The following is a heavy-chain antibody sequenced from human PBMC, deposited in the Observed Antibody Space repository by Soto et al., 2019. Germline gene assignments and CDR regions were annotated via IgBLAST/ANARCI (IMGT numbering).Heavy chain of an antibody. D-gene: IGHD3-22*01. Sequence: SSETLSLTCAVYGGSFSGYYWSWIRQPPGKGLEWIGEINHSGSTNYNPSLKSRVTISVDTSKNQFSLKLSSVTAADTAVYYCARGRGTMIVVVTTFDYWGQGTLVTVSS. V-gene: IGHV4-34*01. CDR1: GGSFSGYY. CDR2: INHSGST. J-gene: IGHJ4*02. CDR3: ARGRGTMIVVVTTFDY.